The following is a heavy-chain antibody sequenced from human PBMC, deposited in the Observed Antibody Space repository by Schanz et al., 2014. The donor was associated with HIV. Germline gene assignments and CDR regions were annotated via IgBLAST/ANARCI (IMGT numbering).Heavy chain of an antibody. CDR1: GFTLTSYY. CDR3: ARDLGGDFWSAQGGLDP. CDR2: INPSGGRT. J-gene: IGHJ5*02. Sequence: QVQMVQSAAEVKKPGASVKLSCKASGFTLTSYYIHWVRQAPGQGLEWMGIINPSGGRTHYAQKFQGSGAMTRDTSTSTVYMEMTSLRSEDTAVYYCARDLGGDFWSAQGGLDPWGQGTLVTVSS. D-gene: IGHD3-3*01. V-gene: IGHV1-46*01.